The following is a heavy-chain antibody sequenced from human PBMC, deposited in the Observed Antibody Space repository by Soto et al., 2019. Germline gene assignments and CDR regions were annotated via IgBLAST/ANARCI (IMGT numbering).Heavy chain of an antibody. CDR1: GFTFSSYA. J-gene: IGHJ4*02. V-gene: IGHV3-30-3*01. CDR3: ARDLASSGYYLGYFDY. Sequence: PGGSLRLSCAASGFTFSSYAMHWVRQAPGKGLEWVAVISYDGSNKYYADSVKGRFTISRDNSKNTLYLQMNSLRAEDTAVYYCARDLASSGYYLGYFDYWGQGTLVTVSS. D-gene: IGHD3-22*01. CDR2: ISYDGSNK.